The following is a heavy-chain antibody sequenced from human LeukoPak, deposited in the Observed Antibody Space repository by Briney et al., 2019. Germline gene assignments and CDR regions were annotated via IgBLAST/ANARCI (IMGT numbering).Heavy chain of an antibody. D-gene: IGHD6-19*01. CDR3: AAAVLGYSRGWGPFDY. Sequence: SETLSLTCTVSGGSISSYYWSWIRQPPGKGLEWIGYIYYSGSTNYNPSLKSRVTISVDTSKNQFSLKLSSVTAADTAVYYCAAAVLGYSRGWGPFDYWGQGTLVTVSS. CDR1: GGSISSYY. V-gene: IGHV4-59*01. J-gene: IGHJ4*02. CDR2: IYYSGST.